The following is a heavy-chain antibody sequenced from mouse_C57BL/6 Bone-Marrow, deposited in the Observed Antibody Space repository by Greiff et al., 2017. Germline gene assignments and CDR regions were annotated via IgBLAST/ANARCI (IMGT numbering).Heavy chain of an antibody. J-gene: IGHJ1*03. CDR3: ARKRWLPGYFDV. Sequence: VQRVESGPGLVAPSQCLSITCTVSGFSLTSYAISWVRQPPGKGLEWLGVIWTGGGTNYNSALNSSPSTSNDNSKCHASYKMNSLQADGTARYCCARKRWLPGYFDVWGTGTTVTVSS. CDR2: IWTGGGT. CDR1: GFSLTSYA. V-gene: IGHV2-9-1*01. D-gene: IGHD2-2*01.